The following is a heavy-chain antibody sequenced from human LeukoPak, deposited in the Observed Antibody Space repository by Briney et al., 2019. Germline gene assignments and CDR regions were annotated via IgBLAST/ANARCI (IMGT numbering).Heavy chain of an antibody. V-gene: IGHV4-34*01. J-gene: IGHJ4*02. D-gene: IGHD3-3*02. Sequence: SETLSLTCAVYGGPFSGYYWNWIRQPPGKGLEWIGETNQSGSTNYNPSLKSRVTISFDASKNQFSLKLSSVTAADTAVYYCARGRAFFDWGQGTLVTVSS. CDR3: ARGRAFFD. CDR2: TNQSGST. CDR1: GGPFSGYY.